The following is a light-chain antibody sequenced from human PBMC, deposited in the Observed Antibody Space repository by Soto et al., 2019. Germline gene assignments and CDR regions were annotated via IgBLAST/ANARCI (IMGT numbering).Light chain of an antibody. V-gene: IGKV1-9*01. J-gene: IGKJ3*01. Sequence: DIQLTQSPSFLSASVGDRVTITCRASQGISSYLAWYQQKPGKAPKLLIYAASTLQSGVPARFSGSGSGTEVTLTISSLQPEDRATYYCQQLNSYRITFGPGTKVDIK. CDR3: QQLNSYRIT. CDR1: QGISSY. CDR2: AAS.